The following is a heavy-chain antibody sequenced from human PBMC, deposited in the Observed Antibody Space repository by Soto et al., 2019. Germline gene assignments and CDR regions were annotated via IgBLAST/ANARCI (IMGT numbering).Heavy chain of an antibody. CDR2: TYYRSRWYN. D-gene: IGHD1-7*01. V-gene: IGHV6-1*01. CDR3: ARITGTTPWFDP. J-gene: IGHJ5*02. CDR1: GNSVSSNSAA. Sequence: QTLSHTCATSGNSVSSNSAAWNWIRQTPSRGLEWLGRTYYRSRWYNDYAVSVKSRITINPDTSKNQFSLQLNSVTPEDTAVYYCARITGTTPWFDPWGQGTLVTVSS.